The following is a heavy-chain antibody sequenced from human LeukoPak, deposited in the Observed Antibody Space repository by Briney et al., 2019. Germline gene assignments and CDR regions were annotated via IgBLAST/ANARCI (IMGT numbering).Heavy chain of an antibody. CDR1: GFTFIAYS. D-gene: IGHD2-2*01. CDR2: IWYDGSNK. J-gene: IGHJ5*02. CDR3: ARGKYCSSTSCIGDYFDP. V-gene: IGHV3-33*08. Sequence: GGSLRLSCAASGFTFIAYSMNWVRQAPGKGLEWVALIWYDGSNKYSTDSVRGRFTISRDNSKNTLYLQMNSLRAEDTAVYYCARGKYCSSTSCIGDYFDPWGQGTLVTVSS.